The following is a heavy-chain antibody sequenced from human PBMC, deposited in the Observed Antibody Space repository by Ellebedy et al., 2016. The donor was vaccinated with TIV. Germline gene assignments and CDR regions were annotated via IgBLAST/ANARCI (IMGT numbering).Heavy chain of an antibody. CDR2: IGGSGGTT. CDR3: AKLPVAYNWNYADDY. V-gene: IGHV3-23*01. Sequence: GESLKIPCAASGISLRSYAMSWVRQAPGKELEWVSTIGGSGGTTYYRESVKGRFTISRDTSRNTLYLQMSSLRAEDTAVYYCAKLPVAYNWNYADDYWGQGALVTVSS. D-gene: IGHD1-7*01. CDR1: GISLRSYA. J-gene: IGHJ4*02.